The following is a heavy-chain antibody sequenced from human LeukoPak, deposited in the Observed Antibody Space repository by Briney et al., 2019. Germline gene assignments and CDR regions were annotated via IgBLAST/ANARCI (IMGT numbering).Heavy chain of an antibody. J-gene: IGHJ6*02. CDR1: GYTFTSYD. V-gene: IGHV1-8*01. CDR3: ARGWGFEDIVVVPAAPYYYGMDV. Sequence: ASVKVSCKASGYTFTSYDINWVRQATGQGLEWMGWMNPNSGNTGYAQKFQGRVTMTRNTSISTAYMELSSLRSEGTAVYYCARGWGFEDIVVVPAAPYYYGMDVWGQGTTVTVSS. D-gene: IGHD2-2*01. CDR2: MNPNSGNT.